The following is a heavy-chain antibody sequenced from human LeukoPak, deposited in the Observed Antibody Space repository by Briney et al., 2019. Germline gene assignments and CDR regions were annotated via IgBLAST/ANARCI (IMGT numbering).Heavy chain of an antibody. J-gene: IGHJ4*02. V-gene: IGHV3-23*01. D-gene: IGHD3-10*01. CDR3: AKDWGVVVRGVITY. CDR1: GFTFSSYA. Sequence: PGGSLRLSCAASGFTFSSYAMSWVRQAPGKGLEWVSTISASAGSTYYADSVKGRFTVSRDNSKNTLYLQMNSLRAEDTAVYYCAKDWGVVVRGVITYWGQGTLVTVSS. CDR2: ISASAGST.